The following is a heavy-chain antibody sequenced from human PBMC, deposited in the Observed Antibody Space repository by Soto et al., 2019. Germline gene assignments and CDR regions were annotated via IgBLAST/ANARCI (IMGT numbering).Heavy chain of an antibody. J-gene: IGHJ4*02. V-gene: IGHV4-59*01. D-gene: IGHD6-19*01. CDR1: GGSISVYY. CDR2: VYDNGTP. CDR3: ARVPLRYSSSHNFDS. Sequence: SETLSLSCTISGGSISVYYWSWIRQSPRQGLEWIGYVYDNGTPYYKHTLKSRVTLSVDTSKHQFSLILSAVTAADTAVYYCARVPLRYSSSHNFDSWGQGALVTVSS.